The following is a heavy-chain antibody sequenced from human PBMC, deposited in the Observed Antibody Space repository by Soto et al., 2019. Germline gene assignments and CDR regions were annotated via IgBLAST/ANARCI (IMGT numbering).Heavy chain of an antibody. V-gene: IGHV1-18*04. CDR2: ITTHNGNT. D-gene: IGHD1-26*01. CDR3: ARFTLTRSGANYFYYMDV. Sequence: QVQLVQSGAEVRRPGASVKVSCKASGDTLNTFDISWVRQAPGQGPEWMAWITTHNGNTDFAQKFRGRVTLTADTSVATAFMEIRNLRSDDTGVYFCARFTLTRSGANYFYYMDVWGQGTTVTVSS. CDR1: GDTLNTFD. J-gene: IGHJ6*03.